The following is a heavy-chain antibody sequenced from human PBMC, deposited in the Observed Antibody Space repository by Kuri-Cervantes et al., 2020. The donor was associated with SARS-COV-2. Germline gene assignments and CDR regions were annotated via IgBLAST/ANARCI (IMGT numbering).Heavy chain of an antibody. Sequence: LRLSCAVSGGSISSGGYSWSWIRQPPGKGLEWIGYIYHSGSTYYNPSLKSRVTISVDRSKNQFSLKLSSVTAADTAVYYCATYGEAFDIWGQGTMVTVSS. CDR2: IYHSGST. D-gene: IGHD4-17*01. CDR1: GGSISSGGYS. CDR3: ATYGEAFDI. J-gene: IGHJ3*02. V-gene: IGHV4-30-2*01.